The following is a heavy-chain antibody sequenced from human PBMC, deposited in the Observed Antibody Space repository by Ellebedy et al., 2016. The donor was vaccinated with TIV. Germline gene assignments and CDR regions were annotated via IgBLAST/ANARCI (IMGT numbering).Heavy chain of an antibody. CDR1: GFTFSSYA. CDR3: AKLYPAHQEMSSGSYYDS. J-gene: IGHJ4*02. V-gene: IGHV3-23*01. Sequence: PGGSLRLSCAASGFTFSSYAMSWVRQAPGKGLEWVSAISGSDGSTSYADSVKGRFTISRDNSKNTLYLQMNSLRAEDTAVYYCAKLYPAHQEMSSGSYYDSWGQGTLVTVSS. CDR2: ISGSDGST. D-gene: IGHD1-26*01.